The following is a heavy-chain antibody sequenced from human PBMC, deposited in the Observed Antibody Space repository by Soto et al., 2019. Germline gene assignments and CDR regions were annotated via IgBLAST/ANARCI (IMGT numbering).Heavy chain of an antibody. CDR1: GYAFPYYW. CDR2: VYSADSET. Sequence: RGESLKILCKGSGYAFPYYWIGWLRQMPGKGLEWMGMVYSADSETRYSPSFEGQVTFSTDRSTNTAYVQWSSLKASDTAMYYCARSARPRPLDYWGQGXLVTVSS. V-gene: IGHV5-51*01. J-gene: IGHJ4*02. D-gene: IGHD6-6*01. CDR3: ARSARPRPLDY.